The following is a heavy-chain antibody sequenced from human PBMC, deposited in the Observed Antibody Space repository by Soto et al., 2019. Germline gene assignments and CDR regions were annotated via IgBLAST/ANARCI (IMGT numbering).Heavy chain of an antibody. CDR2: IYYSGST. J-gene: IGHJ3*02. CDR3: ARDEVQQLGHAFDI. V-gene: IGHV4-31*03. D-gene: IGHD6-13*01. CDR1: GGSISSGGYY. Sequence: QVQLQESGPGLVKPSQTLSLTCTVSGGSISSGGYYWSWIRQHPGKGLEWIGYIYYSGSTYYNPSLKSRVTISVDTSKNQFSLKLSAVTAADTAVYYCARDEVQQLGHAFDIWGQGTMVTVSS.